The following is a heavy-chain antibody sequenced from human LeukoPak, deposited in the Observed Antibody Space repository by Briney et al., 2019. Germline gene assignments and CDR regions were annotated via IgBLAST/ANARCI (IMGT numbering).Heavy chain of an antibody. J-gene: IGHJ5*02. CDR1: GFTFSTYS. CDR2: ISSSRSYI. Sequence: GGSLRLSCAASGFTFSTYSMSWVRQAPGKGLEWVSAISSSRSYIYYADSVKGRFTISRDNAKNSLYLQMNSLRAEDTAVYYCAREDWFDPWGQGTLVTVSS. CDR3: AREDWFDP. V-gene: IGHV3-21*01.